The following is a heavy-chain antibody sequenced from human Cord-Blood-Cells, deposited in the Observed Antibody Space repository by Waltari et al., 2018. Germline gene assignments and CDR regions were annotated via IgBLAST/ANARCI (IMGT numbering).Heavy chain of an antibody. Sequence: QLQLQESGPGLVKPSETLSLTCTVSGGSISSSSYYWGWIRQPPGKGLEWIGSIYYSGSTYYNPSLKRRVTISVNTSKNQFSLKLSSVTAADTAVYYCARFSGSFDYWGQGTLVTVSS. J-gene: IGHJ4*02. CDR1: GGSISSSSYY. D-gene: IGHD1-26*01. V-gene: IGHV4-39*01. CDR2: IYYSGST. CDR3: ARFSGSFDY.